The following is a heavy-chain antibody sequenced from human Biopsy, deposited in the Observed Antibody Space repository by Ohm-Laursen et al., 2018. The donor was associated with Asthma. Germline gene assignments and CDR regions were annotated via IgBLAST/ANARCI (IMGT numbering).Heavy chain of an antibody. J-gene: IGHJ4*02. V-gene: IGHV3-30-3*01. CDR3: ARDVMEWYLPAFDF. D-gene: IGHD3-3*01. Sequence: SLTLSCAASGFTFRSYAMHWVRQAPGKGLEWVAVGGSYYDGGLKYYADSVNGRFTASRDDSKNTLYLQMNSLRPDDTAVYYCARDVMEWYLPAFDFWGQGTLVTVSS. CDR2: GGSYYDGGLK. CDR1: GFTFRSYA.